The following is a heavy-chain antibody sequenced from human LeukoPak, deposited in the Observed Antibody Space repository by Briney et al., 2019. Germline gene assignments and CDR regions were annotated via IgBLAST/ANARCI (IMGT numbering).Heavy chain of an antibody. V-gene: IGHV1-18*01. J-gene: IGHJ5*02. CDR2: ISAYNGNT. Sequence: ASVTVSCTASGYTFTSYGISWVRQAPGQGLEWMGWISAYNGNTNHAQKLQGRVTMTTDTSTSTAYMGLRSLRSDDTAVYYCAREDTYYDFWSGYYGTNWFDPWGQGTLVTVSS. CDR3: AREDTYYDFWSGYYGTNWFDP. D-gene: IGHD3-3*01. CDR1: GYTFTSYG.